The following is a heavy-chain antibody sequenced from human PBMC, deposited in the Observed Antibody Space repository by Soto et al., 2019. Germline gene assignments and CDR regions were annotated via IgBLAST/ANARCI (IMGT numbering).Heavy chain of an antibody. Sequence: QVQLVQSGAEVKKPGSSVKVSCKASGGTFSSYAISWVRQAPGQGLEWMGGIIPIFGTANYAQKFQGRVTITADESTSTAYMELSSLRSEDTAVYYCARSLDSTVTTHYYYGMDVWGQGTTVTVSS. D-gene: IGHD4-17*01. J-gene: IGHJ6*02. V-gene: IGHV1-69*01. CDR3: ARSLDSTVTTHYYYGMDV. CDR1: GGTFSSYA. CDR2: IIPIFGTA.